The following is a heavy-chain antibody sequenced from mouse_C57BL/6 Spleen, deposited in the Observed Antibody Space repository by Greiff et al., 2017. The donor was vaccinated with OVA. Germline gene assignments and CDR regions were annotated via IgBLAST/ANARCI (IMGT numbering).Heavy chain of an antibody. V-gene: IGHV1-76*01. CDR3: ARLEDYDGVDY. J-gene: IGHJ2*01. Sequence: VKLVESGAELVRPGASVKLSCKASGYTFTDYYINWVKQRPGQGLEWIARIYPGSGNTYYNEKFKGKATLTAEKSSSTAYMQLSSLTSEDSAVYFCARLEDYDGVDYWGQGTTLTVSS. CDR1: GYTFTDYY. D-gene: IGHD2-4*01. CDR2: IYPGSGNT.